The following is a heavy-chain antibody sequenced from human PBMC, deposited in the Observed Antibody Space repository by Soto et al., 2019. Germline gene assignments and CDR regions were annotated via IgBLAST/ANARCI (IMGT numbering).Heavy chain of an antibody. J-gene: IGHJ4*02. V-gene: IGHV3-23*01. D-gene: IGHD5-12*01. CDR1: GFSFSSYA. CDR2: ISARGGSS. CDR3: AKRSIEYSASVDQ. Sequence: EVQLLESGGGLVQPGGSLRLACAASGFSFSSYAMVWVRQAPGKGLEWVSVISARGGSSYFADSVKGRFTISRDNSKNVLSLEMNSLRAEDTATYFCAKRSIEYSASVDQCGQGTQVLASS.